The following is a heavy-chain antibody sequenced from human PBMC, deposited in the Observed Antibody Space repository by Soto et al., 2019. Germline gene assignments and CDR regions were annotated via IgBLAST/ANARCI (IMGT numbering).Heavy chain of an antibody. J-gene: IGHJ4*02. V-gene: IGHV3-73*02. CDR1: GLTFSASA. D-gene: IGHD2-21*01. Sequence: EVQLVESGGGLVQPGGFLKLSCAASGLTFSASAMHCVRQAPGKGLEWVGRIRNKVDSYQTIYAAPVNGRFTITRDDSKNMPLLQMNMLTVEDTTVNHGCGHGARWGSCDYWGQRTRV. CDR3: CGHGARWGSCDY. CDR2: IRNKVDSYQT.